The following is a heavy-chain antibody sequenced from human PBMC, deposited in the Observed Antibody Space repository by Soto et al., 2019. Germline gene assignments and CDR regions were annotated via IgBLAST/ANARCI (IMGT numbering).Heavy chain of an antibody. J-gene: IGHJ5*02. CDR2: VDNDGSSA. CDR1: GFTFTNYW. CDR3: ARDTLHNSFDP. Sequence: EVQLVESGGGLVQPGGSLRLSCAASGFTFTNYWMHWVRQARGKRLVWVSRVDNDGSSATYADSVKGRFTISRDNAKNTLYVQMNSLRAEETAVYSCARDTLHNSFDPWGEGTLVTVSS. V-gene: IGHV3-74*01.